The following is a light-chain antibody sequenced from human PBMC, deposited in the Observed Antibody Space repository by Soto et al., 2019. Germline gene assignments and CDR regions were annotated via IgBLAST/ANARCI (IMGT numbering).Light chain of an antibody. CDR1: QSVSSN. Sequence: EIVMTQSPATLSVSPGERATLSCRASQSVSSNLAWYQQKPGQAPRLLIYGASTRATGIPARFSGSGSGTEFTLTISSLQSGDFAVYYCQQYNSWPFTFGPGTKLDIK. CDR3: QQYNSWPFT. J-gene: IGKJ3*01. V-gene: IGKV3-15*01. CDR2: GAS.